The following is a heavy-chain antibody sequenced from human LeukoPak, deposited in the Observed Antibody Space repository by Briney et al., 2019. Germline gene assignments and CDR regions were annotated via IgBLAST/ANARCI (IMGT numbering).Heavy chain of an antibody. D-gene: IGHD3-9*01. V-gene: IGHV4-34*01. CDR3: ARWYYDILTGYYSGYFDY. CDR2: INHSGST. CDR1: GGSFSGYY. Sequence: PSETLSLTCAVYGGSFSGYYWSWIRQPPGKGLEWIGEINHSGSTNYNPSLKSRVTISVDRSKNQFSLKLSSVTAADTAVYYCARWYYDILTGYYSGYFDYWGQGTLVTVSS. J-gene: IGHJ4*02.